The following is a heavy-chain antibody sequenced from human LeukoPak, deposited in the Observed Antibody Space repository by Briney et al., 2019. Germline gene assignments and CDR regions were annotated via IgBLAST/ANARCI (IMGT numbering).Heavy chain of an antibody. CDR3: ARGQRPQYTSTWDNWFDP. CDR1: GFPFSSYE. CDR2: ISSSGNKI. J-gene: IGHJ5*02. D-gene: IGHD2-2*01. Sequence: GGSLRLSCAASGFPFSSYEMNWVRQAPGKRLQWVSYISSSGNKIYYAASVKGRFTISRDNAENSLYLQIDSLRAEDTAVYYCARGQRPQYTSTWDNWFDPWGQGTQVTVSS. V-gene: IGHV3-48*03.